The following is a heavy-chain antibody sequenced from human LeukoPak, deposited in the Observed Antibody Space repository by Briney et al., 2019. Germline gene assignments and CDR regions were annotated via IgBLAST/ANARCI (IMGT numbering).Heavy chain of an antibody. J-gene: IGHJ4*02. CDR1: GFTVSSNY. Sequence: PGGCLRLSCAASGFTVSSNYMSWVRQAPGKGLEWISVIYNSGSTYYADSVKGRFTTSRDNSKNTVYLQMSSLRAEDTAVYYCAGKRYWGQGTLVTVSS. CDR3: AGKRY. CDR2: IYNSGST. V-gene: IGHV3-53*01. D-gene: IGHD6-25*01.